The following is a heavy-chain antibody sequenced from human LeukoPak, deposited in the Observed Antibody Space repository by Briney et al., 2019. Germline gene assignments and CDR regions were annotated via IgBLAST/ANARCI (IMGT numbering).Heavy chain of an antibody. CDR1: GFTSSSYS. CDR3: ARDSSYAQDY. Sequence: GGSLRLSCAASGFTSSSYSMNWVRQAPGKGLERVSYIGVSSNTIYYADSVKGRFTISRDNAKNSLYLQMSSLRDEDTAVYYCARDSSYAQDYWGQGTLVTVSS. CDR2: IGVSSNTI. J-gene: IGHJ4*02. D-gene: IGHD2/OR15-2a*01. V-gene: IGHV3-48*02.